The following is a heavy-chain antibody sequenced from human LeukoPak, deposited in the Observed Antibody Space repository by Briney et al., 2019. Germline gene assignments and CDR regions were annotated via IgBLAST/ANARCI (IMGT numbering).Heavy chain of an antibody. CDR3: VRPDGFSDYVPLDY. CDR2: IIPIFGKP. Sequence: SVTVSCKTSGGTFSTYPIMWVRQAPGQGLEWKGGIIPIFGKPNYAQKFQGRLTITADESTTSAYMNLSNLTSEDTAVYYCVRPDGFSDYVPLDYWGQGTMVTVSS. CDR1: GGTFSTYP. D-gene: IGHD3-16*01. V-gene: IGHV1-69*13. J-gene: IGHJ4*02.